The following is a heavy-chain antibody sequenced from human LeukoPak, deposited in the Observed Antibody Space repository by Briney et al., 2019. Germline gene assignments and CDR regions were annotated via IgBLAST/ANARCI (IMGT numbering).Heavy chain of an antibody. CDR2: ISYDGSNK. Sequence: GGSLRLSCAASGFTFSSYGMHWVRQAPGKGLEWVAVISYDGSNKYYADSVKGRFTISRDNSKNTLYLQMNSLRAEDTAVYYCAKDPALLDPPDYWGQGTLVTVSS. J-gene: IGHJ4*02. D-gene: IGHD3/OR15-3a*01. CDR3: AKDPALLDPPDY. V-gene: IGHV3-30*18. CDR1: GFTFSSYG.